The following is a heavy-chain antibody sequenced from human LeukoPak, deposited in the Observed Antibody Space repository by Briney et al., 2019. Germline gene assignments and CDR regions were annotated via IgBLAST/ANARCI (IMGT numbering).Heavy chain of an antibody. D-gene: IGHD1-26*01. V-gene: IGHV4-4*02. Sequence: PSETLSLTCAVSGGSISSSNWWSWVRQPPGKGLEWIGEIYHSGSTNYNPSLKSRVTISVDTSKNQFSLKLSSVTAADTAVYYCARDRGSIEGATDCLGYRGQGTLVTVSS. CDR2: IYHSGST. CDR1: GGSISSSNW. J-gene: IGHJ4*02. CDR3: ARDRGSIEGATDCLGY.